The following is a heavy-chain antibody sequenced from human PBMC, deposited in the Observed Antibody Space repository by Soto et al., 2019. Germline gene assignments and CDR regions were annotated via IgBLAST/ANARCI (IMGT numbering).Heavy chain of an antibody. Sequence: SVKVSCKASGGTFSSYAISWVRQAPGQGLEWMGGIIPIFGTANYAQRFQGRVTITADESTSTAYMELSSLRSEDTAVYYCAAISPPSSGYYHYYFDYWGQGTLVTVSS. J-gene: IGHJ4*02. V-gene: IGHV1-69*13. CDR2: IIPIFGTA. D-gene: IGHD3-22*01. CDR1: GGTFSSYA. CDR3: AAISPPSSGYYHYYFDY.